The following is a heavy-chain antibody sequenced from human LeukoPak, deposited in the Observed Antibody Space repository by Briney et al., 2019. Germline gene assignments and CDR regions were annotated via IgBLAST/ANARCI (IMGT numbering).Heavy chain of an antibody. CDR1: GFTFSSYA. CDR3: VKRKYYESGPFDF. V-gene: IGHV3-23*01. CDR2: ISGSADIT. J-gene: IGHJ4*02. D-gene: IGHD3-10*01. Sequence: PGGSLRLSCAASGFTFSSYAMSWVRQAPGKGLEWVSIISGSADITYYADSVKGRFTISRDNSKNTLFLQMNSLRAEDTAIYYCVKRKYYESGPFDFWGQGTLVTVSS.